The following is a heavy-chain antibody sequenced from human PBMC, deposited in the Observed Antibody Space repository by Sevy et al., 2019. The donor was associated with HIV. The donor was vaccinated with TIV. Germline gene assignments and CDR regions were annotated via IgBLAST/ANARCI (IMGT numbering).Heavy chain of an antibody. CDR1: GGSISSSSYY. Sequence: SEILSLTCTVSGGSISSSSYYWGWIRQPPGKGLEWIGNIYYSGSTYYNPSLKSRVTISVDTSKNLFSLKLSSVTAADTAVYYCARLGRGEILYYFDYWGQGTLVTVSS. CDR2: IYYSGST. CDR3: ARLGRGEILYYFDY. V-gene: IGHV4-39*01. J-gene: IGHJ4*02. D-gene: IGHD3-10*01.